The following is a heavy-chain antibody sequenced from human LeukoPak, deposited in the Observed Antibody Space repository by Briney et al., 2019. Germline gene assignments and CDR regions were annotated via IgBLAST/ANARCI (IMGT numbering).Heavy chain of an antibody. D-gene: IGHD3-10*01. J-gene: IGHJ6*02. CDR3: ARGRVEGTGAGSYYHFGMDV. CDR2: MSYSGSS. CDR1: GGSITNQY. Sequence: SETLSLTCTVSGGSITNQYWTWIRQPPGKGLEWMGYMSYSGSSNYNPSLNSRGTISVDTSKNQFSLKLTSVTAADTAVYYCARGRVEGTGAGSYYHFGMDVWGQGTTVTVSS. V-gene: IGHV4-59*11.